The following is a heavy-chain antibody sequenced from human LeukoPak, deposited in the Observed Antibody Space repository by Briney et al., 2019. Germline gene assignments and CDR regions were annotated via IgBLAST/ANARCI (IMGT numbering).Heavy chain of an antibody. J-gene: IGHJ4*02. D-gene: IGHD2-2*01. V-gene: IGHV1-2*02. Sequence: ASVKVSCKASGGTFSIYAISWVRQAPGQGLEWMGWINPKSGGRSYAQRFQGRVTMTRDTSISTAYMELSRLRSDDTAVYYCATGERLVPAAMWFDYWGQGTLVTVSS. CDR3: ATGERLVPAAMWFDY. CDR1: GGTFSIYA. CDR2: INPKSGGR.